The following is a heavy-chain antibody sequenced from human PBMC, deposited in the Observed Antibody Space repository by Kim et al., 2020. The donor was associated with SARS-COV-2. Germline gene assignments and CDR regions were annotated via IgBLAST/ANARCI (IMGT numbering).Heavy chain of an antibody. J-gene: IGHJ6*02. CDR1: GGSFSGHY. CDR2: INHSGST. Sequence: SETLSLTCAVYGGSFSGHYWSWIRQPPGKGLEWIGEINHSGSTNYNPSLKSRVTISVDTSKNQFSLKLSSVTAADTAVYYCARGRTVTTFFYYYYGMGVWGQGTTVTVSS. D-gene: IGHD4-17*01. CDR3: ARGRTVTTFFYYYYGMGV. V-gene: IGHV4-34*01.